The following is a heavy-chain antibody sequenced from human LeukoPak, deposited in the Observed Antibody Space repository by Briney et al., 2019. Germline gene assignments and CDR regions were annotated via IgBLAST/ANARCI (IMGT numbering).Heavy chain of an antibody. J-gene: IGHJ6*02. CDR1: GGSFSGYY. CDR2: INHSGST. D-gene: IGHD2-2*01. Sequence: PSETLSLTCAVYGGSFSGYYWSWIRQPPGKGLEWIGEINHSGSTNYNPSLKSRVTISVDTSKNQFSLKLSSVTAADTAVYYCARDPPVPADYYYYGMDVWGQGTTVTVSS. V-gene: IGHV4-34*01. CDR3: ARDPPVPADYYYYGMDV.